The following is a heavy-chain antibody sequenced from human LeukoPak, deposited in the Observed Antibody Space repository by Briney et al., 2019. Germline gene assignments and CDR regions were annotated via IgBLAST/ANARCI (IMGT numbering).Heavy chain of an antibody. J-gene: IGHJ4*02. V-gene: IGHV3-53*01. CDR2: IYSGGST. Sequence: PGGSLRLSCAASGFTVSSNYMSWVRQAPGKGLEWVSSIYSGGSTYYADSVKGRFTISRDNSKNTVYLQMNSLTAEDTAVYYCARESSGGFDNWAQGTLVTVSS. CDR3: ARESSGGFDN. CDR1: GFTVSSNY. D-gene: IGHD3-3*01.